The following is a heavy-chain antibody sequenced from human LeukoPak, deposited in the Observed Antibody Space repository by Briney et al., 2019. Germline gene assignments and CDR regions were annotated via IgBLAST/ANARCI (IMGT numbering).Heavy chain of an antibody. J-gene: IGHJ4*02. CDR3: ARAVTVVTRGGLVFDY. CDR2: SEYSGTTS. CDR1: TFTFSSYS. V-gene: IGHV3-48*02. Sequence: GGSLRLSCATSTFTFSSYSMNWVRQAPGKGLEWVSYSEYSGTTSYYADSVKGRFTISRDNAKNSLFLQMNSLRDEDTSVYYCARAVTVVTRGGLVFDYWGQGTLVTVSS. D-gene: IGHD2-21*02.